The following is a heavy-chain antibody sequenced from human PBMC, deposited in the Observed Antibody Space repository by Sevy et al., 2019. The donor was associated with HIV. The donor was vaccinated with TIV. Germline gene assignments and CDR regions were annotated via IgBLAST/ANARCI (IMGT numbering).Heavy chain of an antibody. CDR3: ARGTHTYYYDSSGPAFS. CDR2: INPNSGGT. CDR1: GYTFTGYY. Sequence: ASVKVSCKASGYTFTGYYMHWVRQAPGQGLEWMGWINPNSGGTNYAQKFQGRVTMTRDTSISTACMELSRLRSDDTAVYYCARGTHTYYYDSSGPAFSWGQGTLVTVSS. J-gene: IGHJ5*02. D-gene: IGHD3-22*01. V-gene: IGHV1-2*02.